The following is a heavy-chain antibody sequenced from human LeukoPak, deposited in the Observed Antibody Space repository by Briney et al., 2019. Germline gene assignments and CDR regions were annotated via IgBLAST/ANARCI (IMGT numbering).Heavy chain of an antibody. CDR2: ISSSSSTI. CDR1: GFTFSSYS. J-gene: IGHJ3*02. D-gene: IGHD3-3*01. V-gene: IGHV3-48*01. Sequence: GGSLRLSCAASGFTFSSYSMNWVRQAPRKGLEWVSYISSSSSTIYYADSVKGRFTISRDNAKNSLYLQMNSLRAEDTAVYYCAREGHGGNYYDSWSGYSSDAFDIWGQGTMVTVSS. CDR3: AREGHGGNYYDSWSGYSSDAFDI.